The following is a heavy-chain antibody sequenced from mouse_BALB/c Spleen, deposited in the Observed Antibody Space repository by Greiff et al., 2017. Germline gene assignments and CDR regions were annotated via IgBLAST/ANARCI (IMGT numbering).Heavy chain of an antibody. CDR3: VRDRDDYDAYAMDY. CDR1: GFSLTSYD. Sequence: QVQLQQSGPGLVAPSQSLSITCTVSGFSLTSYDISWIRQPPGKGLEWLGVIWTGGGTNYNSAFMSRLSISKDNSKSQVFLKMNSLQTDDTAIYYCVRDRDDYDAYAMDYWGQGTSVTVSS. J-gene: IGHJ4*01. V-gene: IGHV2-9-2*01. D-gene: IGHD2-4*01. CDR2: IWTGGGT.